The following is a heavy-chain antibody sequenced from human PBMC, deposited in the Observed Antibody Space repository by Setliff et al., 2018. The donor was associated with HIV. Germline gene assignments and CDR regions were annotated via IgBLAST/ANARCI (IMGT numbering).Heavy chain of an antibody. CDR2: IYTTGST. V-gene: IGHV4-4*08. J-gene: IGHJ3*02. CDR3: ARDQVAFIAAAGTGECAFDI. CDR1: GGSISNYY. Sequence: LSLTCTVSGGSISNYYWSWIRQPPGKGLEWIGYIYTTGSTNYNPSLKSRVTISVDTSKNQLSLRLSSVTATDTAVYYCARDQVAFIAAAGTGECAFDIWGQGTMVTVSS. D-gene: IGHD6-13*01.